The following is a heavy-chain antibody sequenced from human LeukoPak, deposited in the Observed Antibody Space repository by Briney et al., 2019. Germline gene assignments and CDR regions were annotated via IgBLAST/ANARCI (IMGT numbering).Heavy chain of an antibody. CDR2: IKSNTDGGTT. V-gene: IGHV3-15*07. CDR3: TTDALFFGATNFDY. Sequence: PGGSLRLSCAASRFTFSSYAMHWVRQAPGKGLEWVGRIKSNTDGGTTDYGAPVKGRFTISRDDSRNTLFLQMNSLKTEDTAIYYCTTDALFFGATNFDYWGQGTLVTVSS. CDR1: RFTFSSYA. J-gene: IGHJ4*02. D-gene: IGHD1-26*01.